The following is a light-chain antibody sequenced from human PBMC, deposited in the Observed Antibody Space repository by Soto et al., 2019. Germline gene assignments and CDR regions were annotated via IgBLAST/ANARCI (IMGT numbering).Light chain of an antibody. Sequence: DIVMTQSPATLSVSPGERATLSCRASQTISSNLAWYQQKPGQTPRLLIYGASTRAAGIPARFSGSGSGTDFTLTITSLQSEDFAVYYCQQRSNWPPITFGQGTRLEIK. CDR1: QTISSN. CDR2: GAS. J-gene: IGKJ5*01. V-gene: IGKV3-15*01. CDR3: QQRSNWPPIT.